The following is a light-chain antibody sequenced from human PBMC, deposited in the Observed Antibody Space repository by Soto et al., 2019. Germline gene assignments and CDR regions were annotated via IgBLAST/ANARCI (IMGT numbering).Light chain of an antibody. Sequence: DIQMTQSPSSLSASVGERVTITCRATQTISNYLNWYQQKPGKAPKLLIYAASSLQGGVPSRFSGSGSGTDFTLTISSLQPEDFATYYCQQTYSTPRTFGQGTKVEIK. J-gene: IGKJ1*01. CDR1: QTISNY. CDR2: AAS. V-gene: IGKV1-39*01. CDR3: QQTYSTPRT.